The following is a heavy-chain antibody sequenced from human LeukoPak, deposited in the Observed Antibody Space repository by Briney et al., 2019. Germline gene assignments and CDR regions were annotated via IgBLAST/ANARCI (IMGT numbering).Heavy chain of an antibody. D-gene: IGHD6-19*01. J-gene: IGHJ4*02. CDR2: IKQDGSEK. Sequence: PGGSLRLSCAASGFTFISYWMSWVRQAPGKGLGWVANIKQDGSEKYYVDSVKGRFTISRDNSKDTLYLQMNSLRAEDTAVYYCAKDFNPRYSSGWFFDYWGQGTLVTVSS. CDR1: GFTFISYW. V-gene: IGHV3-7*03. CDR3: AKDFNPRYSSGWFFDY.